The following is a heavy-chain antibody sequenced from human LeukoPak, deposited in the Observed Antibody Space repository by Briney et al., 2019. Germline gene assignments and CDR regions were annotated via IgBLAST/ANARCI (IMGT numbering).Heavy chain of an antibody. J-gene: IGHJ6*03. CDR2: ISAYNGNT. V-gene: IGHV1-18*01. CDR3: AIVRCGGDCFLYYYYYMDV. CDR1: GYTFTSYG. D-gene: IGHD2-21*01. Sequence: ASVKVSCKASGYTFTSYGISWVRQAPGPGLEWMGWISAYNGNTNYAQKLQGRVTMTTDTSTSTAYMELRSLRSDDTAVYYCAIVRCGGDCFLYYYYYMDVWGKGTTVTVSS.